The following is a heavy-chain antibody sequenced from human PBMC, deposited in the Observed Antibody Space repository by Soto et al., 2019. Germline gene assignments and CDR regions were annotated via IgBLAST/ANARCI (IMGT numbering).Heavy chain of an antibody. V-gene: IGHV3-66*01. J-gene: IGHJ4*02. CDR2: IYSDAST. Sequence: GGSLRLSCAGSGFSVSDIYMSWVRQAPGKGLEWVSLIYSDASTYYADSVKGRFTISRDNSKNTLFLQMNSLRAEDTAVYYCARVDTLTAGVHYWGLGTLVTVSS. CDR1: GFSVSDIY. D-gene: IGHD6-25*01. CDR3: ARVDTLTAGVHY.